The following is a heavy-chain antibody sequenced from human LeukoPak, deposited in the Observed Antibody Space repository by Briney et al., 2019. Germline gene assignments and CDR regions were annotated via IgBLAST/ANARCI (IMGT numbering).Heavy chain of an antibody. V-gene: IGHV3-7*01. J-gene: IGHJ3*02. CDR1: GFTFSSYW. Sequence: PGGSLRLSCAASGFTFSSYWMSWVRQAPGKGLEWVANIKQDESEKYYVDSVKGRFTISRDNAKISLYLQMTSLRAEDTAVYYCARGLGMNDAFDIWGQGTMVTVSS. CDR2: IKQDESEK. CDR3: ARGLGMNDAFDI.